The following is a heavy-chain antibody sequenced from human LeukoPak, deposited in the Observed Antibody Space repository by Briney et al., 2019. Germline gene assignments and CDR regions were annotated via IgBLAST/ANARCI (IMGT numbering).Heavy chain of an antibody. CDR3: TPYCSGGSCYFPNFDY. Sequence: GGSLRLSCAASGFTFSSYAMSWVRQAPGKGLEWVSAISSSGGSTYYADSVMGRFTISRDNSKNTLYLQVNSLRAEDTAVYYCTPYCSGGSCYFPNFDYWGQGTLVTVSS. CDR2: ISSSGGST. CDR1: GFTFSSYA. D-gene: IGHD2-15*01. V-gene: IGHV3-23*01. J-gene: IGHJ4*02.